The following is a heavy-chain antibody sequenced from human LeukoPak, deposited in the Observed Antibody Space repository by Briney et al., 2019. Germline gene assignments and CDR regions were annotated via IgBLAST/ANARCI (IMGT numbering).Heavy chain of an antibody. D-gene: IGHD5-24*01. CDR3: ARRDGYNSFGY. Sequence: PGGSLRLSCAASGFTFSSYSMNWVRQAPGKGLEWVSSISSSSSYIYYADSVKGRFTISRDNAKNSLYLQMNSLRADDMALYYCARRDGYNSFGYWGQGTLVTVSS. V-gene: IGHV3-21*04. CDR1: GFTFSSYS. J-gene: IGHJ4*02. CDR2: ISSSSSYI.